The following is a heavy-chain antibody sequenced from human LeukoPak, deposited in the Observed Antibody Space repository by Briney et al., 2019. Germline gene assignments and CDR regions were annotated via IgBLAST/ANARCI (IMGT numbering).Heavy chain of an antibody. Sequence: SETLSLTCTVSGGSISSSSYYWGWIRQPPGKGLEWIGSIYNSGSTYYNPSLKSRVTISVDTSKNQFSLKLSSVTAADTAVYYCARVGAAYPNPFDYWGQGTLVTVSS. J-gene: IGHJ4*02. D-gene: IGHD2-15*01. CDR3: ARVGAAYPNPFDY. CDR2: IYNSGST. CDR1: GGSISSSSYY. V-gene: IGHV4-39*01.